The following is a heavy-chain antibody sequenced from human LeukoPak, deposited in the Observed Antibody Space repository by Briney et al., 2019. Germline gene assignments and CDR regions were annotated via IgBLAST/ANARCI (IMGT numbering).Heavy chain of an antibody. J-gene: IGHJ6*02. CDR3: AREVFYSNLDPDHYYGMDV. D-gene: IGHD4-11*01. CDR2: INPNSGGT. Sequence: ASVKVSCKASGYTFTGYYMHWVRQAPGQGLEWMGWINPNSGGTNYAQKFQGRVTMTRDTSISTAYMELSRLRSDDTAVYYCAREVFYSNLDPDHYYGMDVWGQGTTVTVSS. V-gene: IGHV1-2*02. CDR1: GYTFTGYY.